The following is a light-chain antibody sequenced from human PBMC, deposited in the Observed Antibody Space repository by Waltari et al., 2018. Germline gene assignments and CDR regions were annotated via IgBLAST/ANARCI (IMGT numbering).Light chain of an antibody. Sequence: QSALTQPASVSGSPGQSITISCTGTNSDVGGFNYVSWYQQHPGKAPKLVIYEVTHRPSGASYRFAGSKSGTTASLTISGLQAEDEADYYCCSYANSRTVIFGGGTKLTVL. J-gene: IGLJ2*01. CDR1: NSDVGGFNY. CDR3: CSYANSRTVI. CDR2: EVT. V-gene: IGLV2-14*01.